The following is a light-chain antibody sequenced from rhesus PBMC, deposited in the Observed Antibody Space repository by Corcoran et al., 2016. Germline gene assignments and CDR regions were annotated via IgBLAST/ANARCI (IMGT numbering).Light chain of an antibody. J-gene: IGKJ4*01. CDR3: LQHNSYPLT. CDR1: QAISSS. Sequence: DIQMTQSPSSLSASIGDTVTITCRASQAISSSLNWFQQKPGKAPKVLIYSASSLGSGVPSRFSGSGSGTDFTRTIRSLQPEDFAVYYCLQHNSYPLTFGGGTKVELK. V-gene: IGKV1-28*03. CDR2: SAS.